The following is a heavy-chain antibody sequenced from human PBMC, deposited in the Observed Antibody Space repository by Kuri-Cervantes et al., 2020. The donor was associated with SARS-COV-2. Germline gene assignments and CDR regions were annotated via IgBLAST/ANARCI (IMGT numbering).Heavy chain of an antibody. CDR1: GFTVSSNY. CDR2: IYSGGST. CDR3: AREEGGELGEAFDY. D-gene: IGHD7-27*01. V-gene: IGHV3-53*01. J-gene: IGHJ4*02. Sequence: GGSLRLSCAASGFTVSSNYMSWVRQAPGKGLEWVSLIYSGGSTYYADSVKGRFTISRDNSKNTLYLQMNSLRAEDTAVYYCAREEGGELGEAFDYWGQGALVTVSS.